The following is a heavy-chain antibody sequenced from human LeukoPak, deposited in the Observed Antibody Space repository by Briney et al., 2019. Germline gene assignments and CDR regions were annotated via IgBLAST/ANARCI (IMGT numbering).Heavy chain of an antibody. CDR3: AHYYDSRGKAPGAFDI. Sequence: GGSLRLSCAASGFTFSDYYMSWIRQAPGKGLEWVSIIYSGESTYYADSVRGRFTISKDNSKNTLYLQMNSLRAEDTAVYYCAHYYDSRGKAPGAFDIWGQGTMVTVSS. CDR2: IYSGEST. CDR1: GFTFSDYY. D-gene: IGHD3-22*01. V-gene: IGHV3-53*01. J-gene: IGHJ3*02.